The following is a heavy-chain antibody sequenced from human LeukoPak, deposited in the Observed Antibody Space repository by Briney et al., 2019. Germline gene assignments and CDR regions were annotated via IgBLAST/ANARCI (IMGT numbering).Heavy chain of an antibody. CDR2: IKQDGSEK. CDR1: GFTFSSYW. Sequence: GGSLRLSCAASGFTFSSYWMSWVRQAPGKGLELVANIKQDGSEKYYVDSVKGRFTISRDNAKNSLYLQMNSLRAEDTAVYYCSRHLGYCSSTSCYTYAFDIWGQGTMVTVSS. CDR3: SRHLGYCSSTSCYTYAFDI. J-gene: IGHJ3*02. D-gene: IGHD2-2*02. V-gene: IGHV3-7*01.